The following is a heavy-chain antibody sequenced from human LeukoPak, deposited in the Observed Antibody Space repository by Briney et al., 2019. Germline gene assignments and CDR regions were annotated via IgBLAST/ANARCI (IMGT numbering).Heavy chain of an antibody. J-gene: IGHJ3*02. CDR3: ARSYYDILTGLEASDI. CDR2: IYYSGST. CDR1: GGSISSYY. D-gene: IGHD3-9*01. V-gene: IGHV4-59*01. Sequence: SETLSLTCTVSGGSISSYYWSWIRQPPGKGLEWIGYIYYSGSTNYNPSLKSRVTISVDTSKNQFSLKLTSVTAADTAVYYCARSYYDILTGLEASDIWGQGTVVTVSS.